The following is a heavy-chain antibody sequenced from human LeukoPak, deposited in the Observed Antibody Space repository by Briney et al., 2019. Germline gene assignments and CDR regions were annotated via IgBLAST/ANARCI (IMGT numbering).Heavy chain of an antibody. J-gene: IGHJ4*02. CDR2: IYTSGST. V-gene: IGHV4-4*07. Sequence: PSETLSLTCTVSGGSISSYYWSWIRQPAGKGLEWIGRIYTSGSTNYNPSLKSRVTMSVDTSKNQFSLKLSSVTAADTAVHYCARGGEGNYYYDSSGIFDYWGQGTLVTVSS. D-gene: IGHD3-22*01. CDR3: ARGGEGNYYYDSSGIFDY. CDR1: GGSISSYY.